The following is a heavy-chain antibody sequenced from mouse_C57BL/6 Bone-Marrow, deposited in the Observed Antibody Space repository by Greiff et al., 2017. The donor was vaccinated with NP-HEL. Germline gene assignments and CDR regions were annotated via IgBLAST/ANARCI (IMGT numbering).Heavy chain of an antibody. V-gene: IGHV2-4*01. CDR1: GFSLTSYG. CDR3: AKNRGYYGSSYGFAY. Sequence: VMLVESGPGLVQPSQSLSITCTVSGFSLTSYGVHWVRQPPGKGLEWLGVIWSGGSTDYNAAFISRLSISKDNPKSQVFFKMNSLQADDTGIYYCAKNRGYYGSSYGFAYWGQVTLVTVYA. CDR2: IWSGGST. D-gene: IGHD1-1*01. J-gene: IGHJ3*01.